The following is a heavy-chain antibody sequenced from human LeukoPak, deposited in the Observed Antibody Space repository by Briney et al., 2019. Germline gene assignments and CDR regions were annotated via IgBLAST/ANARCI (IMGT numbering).Heavy chain of an antibody. CDR2: IYYTGSA. D-gene: IGHD3-3*02. CDR1: GGSISSSSYY. V-gene: IGHV4-61*05. CDR3: ARQRADRIFGVVMGFGLDY. Sequence: PSETLSLTCTVSGGSISSSSYYWGWIRQPPGKGLGWIGYIYYTGSANYNPSLKSRVTMSVDTSKNQFSLKLSSVTAADTAVYYCARQRADRIFGVVMGFGLDYWGRGTLVTVSS. J-gene: IGHJ4*02.